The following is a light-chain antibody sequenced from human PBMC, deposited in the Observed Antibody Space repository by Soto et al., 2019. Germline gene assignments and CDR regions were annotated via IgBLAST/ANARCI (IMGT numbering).Light chain of an antibody. CDR3: LQSGISGT. CDR2: GAS. V-gene: IGKV3-20*01. CDR1: QSVSNNY. J-gene: IGKJ1*01. Sequence: SPCKEPWSPRERATLSCRASQSVSNNYLAWYQQKPGQAPRLLIYGASNRATGIPDRFSGSGSGTDFTLTISRLEPEDFAVYYCLQSGISGTFGQGTKVDIK.